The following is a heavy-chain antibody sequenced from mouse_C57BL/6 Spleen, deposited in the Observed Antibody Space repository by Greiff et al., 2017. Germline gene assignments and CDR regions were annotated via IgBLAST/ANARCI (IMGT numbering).Heavy chain of an antibody. Sequence: QVQLQQPGAELVKPGASVKLSCKASGYTFTSSWMTWVKQRPGQGLEWIGMIHPSSGSTNYNEQFKSKATLTLATSSSTAYMQLSSLTSEYSAVYFCAREGVDYGSSLRFAYWGQGTLVTVSS. D-gene: IGHD1-1*01. J-gene: IGHJ3*01. CDR2: IHPSSGST. CDR3: AREGVDYGSSLRFAY. CDR1: GYTFTSSW. V-gene: IGHV1-64*01.